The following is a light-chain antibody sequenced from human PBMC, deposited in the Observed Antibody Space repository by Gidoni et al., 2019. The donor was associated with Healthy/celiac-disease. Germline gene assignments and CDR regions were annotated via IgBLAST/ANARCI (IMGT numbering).Light chain of an antibody. J-gene: IGKJ1*01. CDR2: DAS. Sequence: DIQMTQSPSTLSASVRDRVTITCWASQSISSWLAWYQQKPGQAPKLLIYDASTLESGVPSRFSGSGSGTEFTLTITSLQPEDFATYYCQQYHSYSRTFGQGTKVEIK. V-gene: IGKV1-5*01. CDR1: QSISSW. CDR3: QQYHSYSRT.